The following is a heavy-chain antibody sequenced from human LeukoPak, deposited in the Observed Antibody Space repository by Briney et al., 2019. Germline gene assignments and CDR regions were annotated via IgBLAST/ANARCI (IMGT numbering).Heavy chain of an antibody. CDR2: ISGSGGST. D-gene: IGHD3-3*01. CDR1: GFTFSSYS. J-gene: IGHJ4*02. CDR3: AKAAYDFWSGYLLGY. V-gene: IGHV3-23*01. Sequence: GGSLRLSCAASGFTFSSYSVNWVRQAPGKGLEWVSAISGSGGSTYYADSVKGRFTISRDNSKNTLYLQMNSLRAEDTTVYYCAKAAYDFWSGYLLGYWGQGTLVTVSS.